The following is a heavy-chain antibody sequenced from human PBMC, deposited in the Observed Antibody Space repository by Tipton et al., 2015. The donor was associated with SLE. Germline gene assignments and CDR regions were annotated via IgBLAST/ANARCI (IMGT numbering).Heavy chain of an antibody. CDR2: ISRGAGDSK. CDR3: AREIYSGYGYFDS. J-gene: IGHJ4*02. CDR1: GFEFRFYE. D-gene: IGHD5-12*01. Sequence: SLRLSCTASGFEFRFYEMNWFRQAPGKGLEWVSHISRGAGDSKYYADVAKGRFTISRDNAKSSLFLQMNSLRAEDTGLYYCAREIYSGYGYFDSWGQGTLVTVSS. V-gene: IGHV3-48*03.